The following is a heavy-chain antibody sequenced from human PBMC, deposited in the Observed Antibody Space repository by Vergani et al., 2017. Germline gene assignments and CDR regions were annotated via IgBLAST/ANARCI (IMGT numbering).Heavy chain of an antibody. J-gene: IGHJ6*03. Sequence: EVQLVESGGGLVKPGGSLRLSCAASGFTFNNYAMAWVRQAPGKGLEWVSTISGSGGSTYYADSVKGRFTISRDNSKNTLYLQMNSLRAEDTAVYYCAREDPNAPWSSPYYDFWSGQGYMDVWGKGP. V-gene: IGHV3-23*04. CDR3: AREDPNAPWSSPYYDFWSGQGYMDV. D-gene: IGHD3-3*01. CDR2: ISGSGGST. CDR1: GFTFNNYA.